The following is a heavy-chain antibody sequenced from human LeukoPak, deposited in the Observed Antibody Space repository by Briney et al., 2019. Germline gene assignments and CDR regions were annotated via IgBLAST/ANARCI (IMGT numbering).Heavy chain of an antibody. CDR1: GGSFSGYY. CDR2: INHSGST. Sequence: SETLSLTCAVYGGSFSGYYWSWIRQPPGKGLEWIGEINHSGSTNYNPSLKSRVTISVDTSKNQFSLKLSFVTAADTAVYYCARGPRLRIAAAGTYYYYYMDVWGKGTTVTVSS. V-gene: IGHV4-34*01. D-gene: IGHD6-13*01. J-gene: IGHJ6*03. CDR3: ARGPRLRIAAAGTYYYYYMDV.